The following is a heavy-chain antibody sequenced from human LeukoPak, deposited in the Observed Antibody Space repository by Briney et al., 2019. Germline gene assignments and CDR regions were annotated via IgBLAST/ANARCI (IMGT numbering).Heavy chain of an antibody. V-gene: IGHV1-69*13. CDR1: GGTFSSYA. Sequence: ASVKVSCKASGGTFSSYAISWVRQAPGQGLEWMGGILPIIGTANYAQKFQGRVTITADESTSTAYMELSSLRSEDTAVYYCARALGYYDSSGYGLVDYWGQGTLVTVSS. J-gene: IGHJ4*02. CDR3: ARALGYYDSSGYGLVDY. CDR2: ILPIIGTA. D-gene: IGHD3-22*01.